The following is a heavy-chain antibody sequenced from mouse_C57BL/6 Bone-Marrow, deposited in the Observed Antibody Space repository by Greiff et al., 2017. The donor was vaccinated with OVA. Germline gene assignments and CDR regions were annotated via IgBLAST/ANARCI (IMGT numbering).Heavy chain of an antibody. J-gene: IGHJ4*01. CDR3: ARRMVTTGNYYAMDY. CDR2: ISSGGSYT. CDR1: GFTFSSYG. Sequence: EVMLVESGGDLVKPGGSLKLSCAASGFTFSSYGMSWVRQTPDKRLEWVATISSGGSYTYYPYSVKGRFTISRDNAKNTLYLQMSSLKSEDTAMYYCARRMVTTGNYYAMDYWGQGTSVTVSS. V-gene: IGHV5-6*02. D-gene: IGHD2-2*01.